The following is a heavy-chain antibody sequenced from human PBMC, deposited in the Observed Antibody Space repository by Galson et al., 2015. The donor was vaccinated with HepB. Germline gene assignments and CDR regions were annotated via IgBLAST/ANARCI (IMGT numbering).Heavy chain of an antibody. CDR1: GFTFSRYA. J-gene: IGHJ4*02. Sequence: SLRLSCAASGFTFSRYAMHWVRQAPGKGLEWVAVISYDGSNKYYADSVKGRFTISRDNSKNTLYLQMNSLRAEDTAVYYCARARVTMVRGVLYYWGQGTLVTVSS. D-gene: IGHD3-10*01. CDR2: ISYDGSNK. CDR3: ARARVTMVRGVLYY. V-gene: IGHV3-30-3*01.